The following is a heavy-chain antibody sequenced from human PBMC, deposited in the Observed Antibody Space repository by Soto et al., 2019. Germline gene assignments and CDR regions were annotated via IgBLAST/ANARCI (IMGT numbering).Heavy chain of an antibody. V-gene: IGHV3-21*01. CDR2: ISSSSSYI. CDR1: GFTFSSYS. D-gene: IGHD4-17*01. CDR3: AREDDYGDYAAVDY. J-gene: IGHJ4*02. Sequence: EVQLVESGGGLVKPGGSLRLSCAASGFTFSSYSMNWVRQAPGKGLEWVSSISSSSSYIYYADSVKGRFTISRDNAKNSLYLQMNSLRAEDTAVYYCAREDDYGDYAAVDYWGQGTLVTVSS.